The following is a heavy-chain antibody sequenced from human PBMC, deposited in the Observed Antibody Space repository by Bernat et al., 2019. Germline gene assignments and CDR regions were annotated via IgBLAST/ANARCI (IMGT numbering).Heavy chain of an antibody. V-gene: IGHV3-74*01. Sequence: EVHLVEPGGGLVQPGGSLRLSCTASGFTFSTYWMHWVRQAPGKGLEWVLGLSTDGSNTRYSDSVKGRFTISRDNAKNTLYLQMNGLRVDDTAVYYCVRGSGYYYFDYWGQGILVTVSS. CDR2: LSTDGSNT. CDR3: VRGSGYYYFDY. J-gene: IGHJ4*02. CDR1: GFTFSTYW. D-gene: IGHD3-22*01.